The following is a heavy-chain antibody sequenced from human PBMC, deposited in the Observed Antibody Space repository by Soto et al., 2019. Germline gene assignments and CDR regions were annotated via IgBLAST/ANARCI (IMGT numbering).Heavy chain of an antibody. V-gene: IGHV4-39*01. Sequence: QLQLQESGPGLVKPSETLSLTCTVSGGSISSSSYYWGWIRQPPGKGLEWIGSIYYSGSTYYNPSLKSRVTISVDTSKNQFSLKLSSVTAADTAVYYCARLYLTGSYYNPFETPWFDPWGQGTLVTVSS. CDR1: GGSISSSSYY. CDR3: ARLYLTGSYYNPFETPWFDP. J-gene: IGHJ5*02. D-gene: IGHD3-10*01. CDR2: IYYSGST.